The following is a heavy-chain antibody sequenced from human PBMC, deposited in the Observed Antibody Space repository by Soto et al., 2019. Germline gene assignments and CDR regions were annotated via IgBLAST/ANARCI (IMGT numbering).Heavy chain of an antibody. CDR1: GLTFSSYA. J-gene: IGHJ5*02. V-gene: IGHV3-23*01. D-gene: IGHD3-3*01. Sequence: GGSLRLSRAPSGLTFSSYAISWVRQAPGKGLEWVSAISGSGGSAYYADSVKGQFTISRDNSKNTLYLQMNSLSAEDTAVYYCAKDQDYDFWSGYFRRQYNWFDPWGQGTLVTVSS. CDR3: AKDQDYDFWSGYFRRQYNWFDP. CDR2: ISGSGGSA.